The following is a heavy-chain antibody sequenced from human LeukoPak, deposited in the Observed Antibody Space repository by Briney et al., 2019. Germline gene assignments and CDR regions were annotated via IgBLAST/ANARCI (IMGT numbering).Heavy chain of an antibody. J-gene: IGHJ6*02. CDR1: GYTFTSYG. D-gene: IGHD3-22*01. Sequence: GASVKVSCKASGYTFTSYGISWVRQAPGQGLEWMGWISAYNGNTNYAQKLQGRVTMTTDTSTSTAYMELRSLRSDDTAVYYCAREEVDSSGYYPLYYGMDVWGQGTTVTVSS. CDR2: ISAYNGNT. CDR3: AREEVDSSGYYPLYYGMDV. V-gene: IGHV1-18*01.